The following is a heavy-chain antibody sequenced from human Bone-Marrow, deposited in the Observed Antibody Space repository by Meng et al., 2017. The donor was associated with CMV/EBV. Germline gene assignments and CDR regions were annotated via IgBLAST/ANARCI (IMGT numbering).Heavy chain of an antibody. J-gene: IGHJ4*02. CDR2: IYSGGSST. CDR1: GFTFSSYA. V-gene: IGHV3-23*03. CDR3: AKTLRGSALFGY. Sequence: GGSLRLSCAASGFTFSSYAMSWVRQAPGKGLEWVSVIYSGGSSTYYADSVKGRFTISRDNSKNTLYLQMNSLRAEDTAVYYCAKTLRGSALFGYCGQGTLVTASS.